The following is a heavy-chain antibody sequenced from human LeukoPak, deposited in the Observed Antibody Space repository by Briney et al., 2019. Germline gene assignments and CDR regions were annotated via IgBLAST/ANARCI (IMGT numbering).Heavy chain of an antibody. J-gene: IGHJ6*03. CDR3: ARGVLGSYYYYMDV. CDR1: GYTFTGYY. V-gene: IGHV1-2*06. D-gene: IGHD2-15*01. CDR2: INPNSGGT. Sequence: GASVKVSCKASGYTFTGYYMHWVRQAPGQGLEWMGRINPNSGGTNYAQKFQGRFTMTRDTSISTAYMELSRLRSDDTAVYYCARGVLGSYYYYMDVWGKGTTVTVSS.